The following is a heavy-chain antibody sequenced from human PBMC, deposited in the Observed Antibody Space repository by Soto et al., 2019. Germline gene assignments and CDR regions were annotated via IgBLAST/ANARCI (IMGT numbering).Heavy chain of an antibody. CDR1: GFTFNNYW. J-gene: IGHJ4*02. V-gene: IGHV3-7*05. D-gene: IGHD3-10*01. CDR3: TRITSLAGVY. Sequence: EVQLVESGGALVQPGGSLRLSCAVSGFTFNNYWMSWVRQAPGKGLEWVANINQDGNEKYYVDSVKGRFTISRDNAKNSLYLQMYSLRAEDPAVYYCTRITSLAGVYWGQGTLVTVSS. CDR2: INQDGNEK.